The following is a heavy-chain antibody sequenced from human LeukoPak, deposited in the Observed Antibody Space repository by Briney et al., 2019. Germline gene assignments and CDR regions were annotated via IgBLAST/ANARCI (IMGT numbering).Heavy chain of an antibody. CDR2: IYYSGST. J-gene: IGHJ4*02. D-gene: IGHD6-13*01. CDR3: ASSWGGSSWYYFDY. Sequence: TLSLTCTVSGGTISSGGYYWSWIRQHPGKGLEWIGYIYYSGSTYYNPSLKSRVTISVDTSKNQFSLKLSSVTAADTAVYYCASSWGGSSWYYFDYWGQGTLVTVSS. CDR1: GGTISSGGYY. V-gene: IGHV4-31*03.